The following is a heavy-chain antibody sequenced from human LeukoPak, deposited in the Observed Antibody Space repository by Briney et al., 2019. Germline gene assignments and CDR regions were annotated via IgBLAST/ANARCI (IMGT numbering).Heavy chain of an antibody. D-gene: IGHD2-21*01. Sequence: GGSLRLSCAASGFTLSSYAMSWVRQAPGKGLEWVSAISVSGNTYHADSVRGRFTISRDNSKNTLYLQMNSLRAEDAAVYFCAKAPVTSCRGAYCYPFDSWGQGTLVTVSS. J-gene: IGHJ4*02. CDR3: AKAPVTSCRGAYCYPFDS. V-gene: IGHV3-23*01. CDR2: ISVSGNT. CDR1: GFTLSSYA.